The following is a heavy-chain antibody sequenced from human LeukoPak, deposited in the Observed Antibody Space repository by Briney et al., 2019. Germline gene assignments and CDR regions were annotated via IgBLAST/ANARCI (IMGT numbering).Heavy chain of an antibody. Sequence: GGSLRLSCAASGFAFSTYWMDWVRQAPGKGLEWVGNINQDGSVKHYVDSVRGRFTISRDNARNSVYLQMNALRVEDTAVYYCTRTTLTGAFDIWGQGTMVTVSS. CDR1: GFAFSTYW. V-gene: IGHV3-7*01. D-gene: IGHD1-14*01. J-gene: IGHJ3*02. CDR2: INQDGSVK. CDR3: TRTTLTGAFDI.